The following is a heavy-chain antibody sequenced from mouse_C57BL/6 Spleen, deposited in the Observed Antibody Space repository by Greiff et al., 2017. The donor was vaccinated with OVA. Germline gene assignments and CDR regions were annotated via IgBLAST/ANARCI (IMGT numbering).Heavy chain of an antibody. V-gene: IGHV1-62-2*01. CDR3: ARHEAWGYYGSSSWFAY. J-gene: IGHJ3*01. CDR1: GYTFTEYT. CDR2: FYPGSGSI. D-gene: IGHD1-1*01. Sequence: QVQLQQSGAELVKPGASVKLSCKASGYTFTEYTIHWVKQRSGQGLEWIGWFYPGSGSIKYNEKFKDKATLTADKSSSTVYMELSRLTSEDSAVYFCARHEAWGYYGSSSWFAYWGQGTLVTVSA.